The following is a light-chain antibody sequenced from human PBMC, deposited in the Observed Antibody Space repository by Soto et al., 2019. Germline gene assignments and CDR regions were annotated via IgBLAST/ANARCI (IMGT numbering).Light chain of an antibody. CDR3: EAWDSSLSAGV. Sequence: QSALTQPASVSGSPGQSITISCTGTSSDVGGYNHVSWYQHLPGTAPKLLIYDNDKRPSGIPDRFSASKSGTSATLGITGLQTGDEADYYCEAWDSSLSAGVFGGGTKVTVL. J-gene: IGLJ3*02. CDR1: SSDVGGYNH. CDR2: DND. V-gene: IGLV1-51*01.